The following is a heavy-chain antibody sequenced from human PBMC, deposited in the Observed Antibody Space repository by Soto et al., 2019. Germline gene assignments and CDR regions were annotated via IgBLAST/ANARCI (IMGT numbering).Heavy chain of an antibody. D-gene: IGHD3-10*01. J-gene: IGHJ4*02. CDR2: IRNKANSYTT. Sequence: EVQLVESGGGLVQPGGSLRLSCAASGFTFSDHYMDWVRQAPGKGLEWVGRIRNKANSYTTEYAASGKGRFTISRDDSKNSLKLQMNSLKTEDTAVYYCASPSGGYWGQGTLVTVSS. CDR1: GFTFSDHY. CDR3: ASPSGGY. V-gene: IGHV3-72*01.